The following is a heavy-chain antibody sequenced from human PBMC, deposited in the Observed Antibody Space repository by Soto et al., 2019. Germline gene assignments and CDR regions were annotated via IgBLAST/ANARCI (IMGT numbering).Heavy chain of an antibody. CDR1: GFTFSSYA. J-gene: IGHJ6*03. V-gene: IGHV3-23*01. CDR2: ISGSGGST. CDR3: AKGELTYYYYYMDV. Sequence: GGSLRLSCAASGFTFSSYAMSWVRQAPGKGLEWVSAISGSGGSTYHADSVKGRFTISRDNSKNTLYLQMNSLRAEDTAVYYCAKGELTYYYYYMDVWGKGTTVTVSS. D-gene: IGHD1-7*01.